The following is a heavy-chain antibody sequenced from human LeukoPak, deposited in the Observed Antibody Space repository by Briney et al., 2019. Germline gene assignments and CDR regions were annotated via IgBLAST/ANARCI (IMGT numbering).Heavy chain of an antibody. D-gene: IGHD3-16*02. J-gene: IGHJ4*02. Sequence: GGSLRLSCAASGFTFSSYDMHWVRQATGKGLEWVSAIGTAGDTYYPGSVKGRFTISRENAKNSLYLQMNCLRAGDTAVYYCARSSSVITFGGVIVPPDYWGQGTLVTVSS. CDR3: ARSSSVITFGGVIVPPDY. CDR2: IGTAGDT. CDR1: GFTFSSYD. V-gene: IGHV3-13*01.